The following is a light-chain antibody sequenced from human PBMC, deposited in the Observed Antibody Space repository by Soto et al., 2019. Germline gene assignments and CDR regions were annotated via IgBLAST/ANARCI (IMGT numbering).Light chain of an antibody. Sequence: DIQMTQSPSSLSAAVGDRVTITCRASQDINKYLNWYHQTPGKAPKLLIFSTSTLYSGVPSRFSGSRSGTDFTLTISSLQPEDFATCYCQQSYSSPYTFGQGTKVEIK. CDR3: QQSYSSPYT. CDR1: QDINKY. J-gene: IGKJ2*01. CDR2: STS. V-gene: IGKV1-39*01.